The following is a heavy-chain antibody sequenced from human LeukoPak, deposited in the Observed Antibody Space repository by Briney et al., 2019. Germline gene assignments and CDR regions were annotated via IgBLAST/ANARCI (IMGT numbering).Heavy chain of an antibody. CDR1: GFNLSSDV. D-gene: IGHD3-10*01. J-gene: IGHJ4*02. V-gene: IGHV3-30*04. CDR3: ARDGRSDSGSPVYFFDF. Sequence: PGQSLRLSCVVSGFNLSSDVMHWVRQAPGKGLEWVAVISYDGTTKYYADSVKGRFTISRDIPKNTLDLQMNSVRAEDTAVYYCARDGRSDSGSPVYFFDFWGRGALVTVSS. CDR2: ISYDGTTK.